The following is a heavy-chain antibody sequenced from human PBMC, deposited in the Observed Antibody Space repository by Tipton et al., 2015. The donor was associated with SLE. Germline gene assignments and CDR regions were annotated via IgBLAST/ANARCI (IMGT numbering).Heavy chain of an antibody. Sequence: QLVQSGAEVKKPGESLKISCKGSGYTFTSYWIGWVRQVPGKGLEWMGWIDTYNGITNYAQKFQGRITMTTDTSTSTAYVELRSLRSDDTAVYYCATVYTGGSASTYWGQGTLVTVSS. CDR3: ATVYTGGSASTY. D-gene: IGHD3-16*01. J-gene: IGHJ4*02. CDR1: GYTFTSYW. CDR2: IDTYNGIT. V-gene: IGHV1-18*04.